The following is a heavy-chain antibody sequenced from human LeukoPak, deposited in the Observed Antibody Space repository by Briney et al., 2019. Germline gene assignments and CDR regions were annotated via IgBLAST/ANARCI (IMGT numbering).Heavy chain of an antibody. CDR3: ARDRWRILLMVYSIGTSDAFDI. J-gene: IGHJ3*02. CDR1: GGTFSSYA. D-gene: IGHD2-8*01. V-gene: IGHV1-69*13. CDR2: IIPIFGTA. Sequence: ASVKVSCKASGGTFSSYAISWVRQAPGQGLEWMGGIIPIFGTANYAQKFQGRVTITADESTSTAYMELSRLRSDDTAVYYCARDRWRILLMVYSIGTSDAFDIWGQGTMVTVSS.